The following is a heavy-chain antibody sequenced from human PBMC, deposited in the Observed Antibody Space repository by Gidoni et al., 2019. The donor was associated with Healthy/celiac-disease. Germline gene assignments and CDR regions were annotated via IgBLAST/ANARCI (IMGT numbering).Heavy chain of an antibody. CDR1: GFTFDDYV. CDR2: ISWNSGSI. D-gene: IGHD6-13*01. V-gene: IGHV3-9*01. J-gene: IGHJ6*02. CDR3: AKDIPRTYSSSWYPYYGMDV. Sequence: EVQLVESGGGLVQPGRSLRLSCAASGFTFDDYVMHWVRQAPGKGLELVSGISWNSGSIGYADSVKGRFTISRDNAKNSLYLQMNSLRAEDTALYYCAKDIPRTYSSSWYPYYGMDVWGQGTTVTVSS.